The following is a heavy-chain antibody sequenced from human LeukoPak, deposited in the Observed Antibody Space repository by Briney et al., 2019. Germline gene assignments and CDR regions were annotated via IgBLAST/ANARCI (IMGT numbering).Heavy chain of an antibody. V-gene: IGHV4-39*07. CDR2: IYYSGST. Sequence: SETLSLTRTVSGGSISSSSYYGGWIRQPPGKGLEWIGSIYYSGSTYYNPSLKSRVTISVDTSKNQFSLKLSSVTAADTAVYYCARLMMGAVGIDYWGQGTLVTVSS. J-gene: IGHJ4*02. CDR1: GGSISSSSYY. D-gene: IGHD1-26*01. CDR3: ARLMMGAVGIDY.